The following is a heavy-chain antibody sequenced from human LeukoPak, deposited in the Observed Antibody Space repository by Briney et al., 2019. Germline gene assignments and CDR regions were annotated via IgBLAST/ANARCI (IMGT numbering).Heavy chain of an antibody. CDR3: AXDLWDSGSQAYFDY. J-gene: IGHJ4*02. CDR2: XSGSGGST. Sequence: GGSLRLSCAASGITFXSYAMSWVRQAPGXXXXXXXXXSGSGGSTXXXXXXXXXFTXXXDNSKNTLXLQMNSLRAEDTAVYYCAXDLWDSGSQAYFDYWGQGTLVTVSS. CDR1: GITFXSYA. D-gene: IGHD3-10*01. V-gene: IGHV3-23*01.